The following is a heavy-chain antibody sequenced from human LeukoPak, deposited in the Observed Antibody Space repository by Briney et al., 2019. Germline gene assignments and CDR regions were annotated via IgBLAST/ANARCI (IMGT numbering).Heavy chain of an antibody. V-gene: IGHV1-8*01. CDR3: AREKTYYYGSSGAFDI. D-gene: IGHD3-10*01. CDR2: MNPNSGNT. J-gene: IGHJ3*02. CDR1: GYTFTSYD. Sequence: ASVKVSCKASGYTFTSYDINWVRQATGQGLEWMGWMNPNSGNTGYAQKFQGRVTMTRNTSISTAYMELSSLRAEDTAVYYCAREKTYYYGSSGAFDIWGQGTMVTVSS.